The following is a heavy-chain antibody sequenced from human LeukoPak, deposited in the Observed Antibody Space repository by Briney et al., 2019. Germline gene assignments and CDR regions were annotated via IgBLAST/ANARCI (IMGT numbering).Heavy chain of an antibody. D-gene: IGHD1-14*01. CDR2: IIPVFGTA. V-gene: IGHV1-69*05. J-gene: IGHJ4*02. CDR3: ASWVSGGNHGFYYFDY. CDR1: GGTFSSYA. Sequence: SVKVSCKASGGTFSSYAISWVRQAPGQGLEWMGGIIPVFGTANYAQKFQGRVTITTDESTSTAYMELSSLRSEDTAVYYCASWVSGGNHGFYYFDYWGQGTLVTVSS.